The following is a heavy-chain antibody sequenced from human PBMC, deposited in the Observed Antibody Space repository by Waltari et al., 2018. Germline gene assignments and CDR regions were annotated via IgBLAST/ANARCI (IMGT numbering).Heavy chain of an antibody. D-gene: IGHD3-3*01. J-gene: IGHJ3*02. CDR2: ISRSSSYI. V-gene: IGHV3-21*01. CDR1: GFTFSSYS. CDR3: ARPPPTDFWSGTNAFDI. Sequence: EVQLVESGGGLVKPGGSLRLSCAASGFTFSSYSMNWVRQAPGKGLEWVSSISRSSSYIYYADSVKGRFTISRDNAKNSLYLQMNSLRAEDTAVYYCARPPPTDFWSGTNAFDIWGQGTMVTVSS.